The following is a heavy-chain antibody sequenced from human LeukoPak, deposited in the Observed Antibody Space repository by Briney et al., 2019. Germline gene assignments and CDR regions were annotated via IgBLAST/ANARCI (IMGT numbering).Heavy chain of an antibody. V-gene: IGHV3-7*01. Sequence: HPGGSLRLSCAASRFTFSSYWMSWVRQAPGKGLEWVANIKHDASEKNYVDAVKGRFTISRDNAKNSLYLQMNSLRAEDTAVYYCARDGVWFGEFFDDWGQGTLVTVSS. CDR3: ARDGVWFGEFFDD. CDR2: IKHDASEK. J-gene: IGHJ4*02. CDR1: RFTFSSYW. D-gene: IGHD3-10*01.